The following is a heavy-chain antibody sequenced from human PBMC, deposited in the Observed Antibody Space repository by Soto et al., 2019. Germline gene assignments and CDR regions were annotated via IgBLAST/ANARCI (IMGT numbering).Heavy chain of an antibody. Sequence: GGSLRLSCAASGFTFSDYYMSWIRQAPGKGLEWVSYISSSGSTIYYADSVKGRFTISRDNAKNSLYLQMNSLRAEDTAVYYCARSGTKYYDFWSGYYYYGMDVWGQGTTVTVSS. J-gene: IGHJ6*02. D-gene: IGHD3-3*01. CDR3: ARSGTKYYDFWSGYYYYGMDV. V-gene: IGHV3-11*01. CDR1: GFTFSDYY. CDR2: ISSSGSTI.